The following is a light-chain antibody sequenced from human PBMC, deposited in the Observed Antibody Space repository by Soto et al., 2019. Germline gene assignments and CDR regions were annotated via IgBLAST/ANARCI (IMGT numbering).Light chain of an antibody. CDR2: WAS. CDR3: QQYYSTPRT. CDR1: QDSNNY. Sequence: DIQMTQSPSSLSASVGDRVTIACQANQDSNNYLAWYQQKPGQPPKLLIYWASTRESGVPDRFSGSGSGTDFTLTISSLQAEDVAVYYCQQYYSTPRTFGQGTKVDIK. J-gene: IGKJ1*01. V-gene: IGKV4-1*01.